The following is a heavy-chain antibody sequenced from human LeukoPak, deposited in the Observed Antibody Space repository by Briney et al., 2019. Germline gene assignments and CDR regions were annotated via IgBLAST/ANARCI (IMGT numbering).Heavy chain of an antibody. CDR1: GYTFTSYY. J-gene: IGHJ4*02. V-gene: IGHV1-46*01. CDR2: INPSGGTT. Sequence: ASVTVSCKASGYTFTSYYMHWVRQAPGQGLEWMGLINPSGGTTTYAPKFQGRVTMTRDTSTSTAYMELNSLRSEDTAVYYCARGGYYNGGYWGQGTRVTVSS. CDR3: ARGGYYNGGY. D-gene: IGHD3-10*01.